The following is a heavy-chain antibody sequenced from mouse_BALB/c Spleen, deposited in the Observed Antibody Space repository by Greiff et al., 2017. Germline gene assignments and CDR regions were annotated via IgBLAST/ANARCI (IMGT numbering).Heavy chain of an antibody. CDR3: ARDYGSSYAFDY. D-gene: IGHD1-1*01. CDR2: INPSSGYT. Sequence: QVQLQQSGAELARPGASVKMSCKASGYTFTSYTMHWVKQRPGQGLEWIGYINPSSGYTNYNQKFKDKATLTADKSSITAYMQLSSLTSEDSAVYYCARDYGSSYAFDYWGQGTTLTVSS. J-gene: IGHJ2*01. CDR1: GYTFTSYT. V-gene: IGHV1-4*01.